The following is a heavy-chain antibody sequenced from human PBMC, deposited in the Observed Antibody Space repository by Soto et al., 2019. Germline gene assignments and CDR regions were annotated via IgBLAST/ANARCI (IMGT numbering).Heavy chain of an antibody. Sequence: QVQLQESGPGLVKPSETLSLTCTVXGXXXXXXXXXXXXXXXXXGLEWIGYISYSGSTNYNPSLKSRXXXXXXXXXXXXXXXXXXXXXXXXXXXYCARQDTSGYAFDYWGQGTLVTVSS. CDR1: GXXXXXXX. V-gene: IGHV4-59*01. D-gene: IGHD3-22*01. CDR3: ARQDTSGYAFDY. CDR2: ISYSGST. J-gene: IGHJ4*02.